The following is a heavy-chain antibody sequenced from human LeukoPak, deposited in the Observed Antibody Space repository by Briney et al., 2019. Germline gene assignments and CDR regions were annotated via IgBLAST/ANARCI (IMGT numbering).Heavy chain of an antibody. CDR3: ASTTGGYCSGGSCYMPYYYYYYMDV. J-gene: IGHJ6*03. CDR2: INPSGGST. CDR1: GYTFTSYY. Sequence: ASVKVSCKASGYTFTSYYMHWVRQAPGQGLEWMGIINPSGGSTSYAQKFQGRVTMTRDMSTSTVYMELSSLRSEDTAVYYCASTTGGYCSGGSCYMPYYYYYYMDVWGKGTTVTVSS. D-gene: IGHD2-15*01. V-gene: IGHV1-46*01.